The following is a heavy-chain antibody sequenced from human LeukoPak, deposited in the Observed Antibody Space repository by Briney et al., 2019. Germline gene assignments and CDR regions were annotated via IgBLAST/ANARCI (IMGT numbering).Heavy chain of an antibody. CDR1: GYTFTGYY. CDR3: ARGTYCTNGVCYLGY. Sequence: GASVKVSCKASGYTFTGYYMHWVRQAPGQGLEWMGWINPNSGGPNYAQKFQGRVTMTRGTSISTAYMELSRLRADDTAVYYCARGTYCTNGVCYLGYWGQGTLVTVSS. D-gene: IGHD2-8*01. CDR2: INPNSGGP. J-gene: IGHJ4*02. V-gene: IGHV1-2*02.